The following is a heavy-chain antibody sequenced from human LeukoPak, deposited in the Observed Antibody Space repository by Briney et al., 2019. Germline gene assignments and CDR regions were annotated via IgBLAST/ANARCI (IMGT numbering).Heavy chain of an antibody. CDR2: ISSSSATM. V-gene: IGHV3-48*03. J-gene: IGHJ4*02. CDR3: AKYPSDSGY. Sequence: PGGSLRLSCAASGFTFKSYEMNWFRQAPEKGLEWVSYISSSSATMYYANSVKGRFTISGDDAKNSLFLQMNSLRAEDTAIYYCAKYPSDSGYWGQGTLVTVSS. CDR1: GFTFKSYE. D-gene: IGHD1-26*01.